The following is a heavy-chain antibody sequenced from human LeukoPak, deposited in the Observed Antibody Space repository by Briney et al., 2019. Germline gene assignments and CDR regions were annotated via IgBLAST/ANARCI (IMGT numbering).Heavy chain of an antibody. V-gene: IGHV1-8*01. CDR2: MNPNSGNT. Sequence: ASVTVSCKASGYTFTSYDINWVRQATGQGLEWMGWMNPNSGNTGYAQKFQGRVTMTRNTSISTAYMELSSLRSEDTAVYYCARRKYYYDSSGYEGDVIDYWGQGTLVTVSS. CDR3: ARRKYYYDSSGYEGDVIDY. CDR1: GYTFTSYD. J-gene: IGHJ4*02. D-gene: IGHD3-22*01.